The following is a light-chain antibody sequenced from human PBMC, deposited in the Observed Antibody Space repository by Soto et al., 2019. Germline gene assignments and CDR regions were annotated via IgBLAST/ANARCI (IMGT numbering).Light chain of an antibody. V-gene: IGLV2-14*01. J-gene: IGLJ3*02. CDR3: SSYTSSNTWV. CDR2: EVN. Sequence: SVLTQPASVSGSPGQSITISCTGTNSDVGGYNYVSWYQQHPGKAPKLMIYEVNNRPSGVSNRFSGSKSGNTASLTISGLQAEDEADYYCSSYTSSNTWVFGGGTKLTVL. CDR1: NSDVGGYNY.